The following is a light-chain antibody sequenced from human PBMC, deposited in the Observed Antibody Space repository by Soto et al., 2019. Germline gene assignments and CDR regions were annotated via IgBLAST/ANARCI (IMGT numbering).Light chain of an antibody. CDR3: QQYNNWPRT. Sequence: LSVSPGERATLSCRASQRVNINLAWYQQKPGQAPRLLIYGASTRATGIPARFSGSGSGTEFTLTISSLQSEDVGVYCCQQYNNWPRTSGQGTKVDI. CDR2: GAS. CDR1: QRVNIN. V-gene: IGKV3-15*01. J-gene: IGKJ1*01.